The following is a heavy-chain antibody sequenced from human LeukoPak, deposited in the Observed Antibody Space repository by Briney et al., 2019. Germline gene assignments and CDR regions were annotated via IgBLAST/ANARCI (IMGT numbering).Heavy chain of an antibody. CDR3: VRAMAPLDTFNYQYAMDV. CDR1: GYTFNNYD. CDR2: MNPNSGNT. Sequence: ASVKVCCKASGYTFNNYDINWVRQAPGQGLEWMGWMNPNSGNTGYAQKFQGRFTLTRETFISTAYMELSSLRSDDTAVYYCVRAMAPLDTFNYQYAMDVWGQGTMVTVSS. J-gene: IGHJ6*02. D-gene: IGHD5-24*01. V-gene: IGHV1-8*01.